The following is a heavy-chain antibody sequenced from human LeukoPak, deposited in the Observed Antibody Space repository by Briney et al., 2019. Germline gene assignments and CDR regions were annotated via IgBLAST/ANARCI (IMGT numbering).Heavy chain of an antibody. CDR1: GYTFTGYY. V-gene: IGHV1-2*02. CDR2: INPNSGGT. J-gene: IGHJ5*02. D-gene: IGHD2-21*02. Sequence: ASVKVSCKASGYTFTGYYMHWVRQAPGQGLEWMGWINPNSGGTNYAQKFRGRGTMTRDTSTGTVYMELSSLRSDDTAVYYCATKKTPLYCGGDCYSGLGWFDPWGQGTLITVSS. CDR3: ATKKTPLYCGGDCYSGLGWFDP.